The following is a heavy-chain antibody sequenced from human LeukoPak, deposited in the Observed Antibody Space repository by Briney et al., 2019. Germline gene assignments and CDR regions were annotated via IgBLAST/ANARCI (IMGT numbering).Heavy chain of an antibody. V-gene: IGHV3-48*01. J-gene: IGHJ5*02. D-gene: IGHD2-15*01. CDR1: GFTFSSYS. Sequence: GGSLRLSCAASGFTFSSYSMNWVRQAPGKGLEWVSYISSSSSTIYYADSVKGRFTISGDNGKNSLYLQMNSLRAKDTAVYYCAGDWYCSGGSCYSRDWFDPWGQGTLVTVSS. CDR3: AGDWYCSGGSCYSRDWFDP. CDR2: ISSSSSTI.